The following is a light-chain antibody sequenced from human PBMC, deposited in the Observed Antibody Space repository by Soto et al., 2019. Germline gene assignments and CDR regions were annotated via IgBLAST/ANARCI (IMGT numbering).Light chain of an antibody. Sequence: EIVMTQSPATLSVSPGERATLSCRASQSVSTNVAWYQQKPGQAPRLLIYGASTRATGVPARFTGSGSGTEFTLTISSLQSEDFEVYYCQQYNDWLTFGQGTQLDI. CDR3: QQYNDWLT. V-gene: IGKV3-15*01. CDR2: GAS. CDR1: QSVSTN. J-gene: IGKJ2*01.